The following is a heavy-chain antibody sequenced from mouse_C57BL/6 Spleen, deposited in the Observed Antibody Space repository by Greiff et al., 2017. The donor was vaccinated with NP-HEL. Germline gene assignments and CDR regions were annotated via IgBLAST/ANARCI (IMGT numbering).Heavy chain of an antibody. CDR2: IYWDDDK. CDR1: GFSLSTSGMG. V-gene: IGHV8-12*01. D-gene: IGHD2-5*01. CDR3: ARSFYSNYGRYFDV. J-gene: IGHJ1*03. Sequence: QVTLKVSGPGILQSSQTLSLTCSFSGFSLSTSGMGVSWIRQPSGKGLEWLAHIYWDDDKRYNPSLKSRLTISKDTSRNQVFLKITSVDTADTATYYCARSFYSNYGRYFDVWGTGTTVTVSS.